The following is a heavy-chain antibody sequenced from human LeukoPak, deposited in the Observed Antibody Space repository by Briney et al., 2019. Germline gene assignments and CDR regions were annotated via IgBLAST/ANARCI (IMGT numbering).Heavy chain of an antibody. Sequence: SETLSLTCAVYGGSFSGYYWSWIRQPPGKGLEWIGEINHSGSTNYNPSLKSRVTISVDTSRNQFSLKLSSVTAADTAVYYCARVERGYCSSTSCYGSKTNDYWGQGTLVTVSS. CDR2: INHSGST. V-gene: IGHV4-34*01. CDR1: GGSFSGYY. D-gene: IGHD2-2*01. CDR3: ARVERGYCSSTSCYGSKTNDY. J-gene: IGHJ4*02.